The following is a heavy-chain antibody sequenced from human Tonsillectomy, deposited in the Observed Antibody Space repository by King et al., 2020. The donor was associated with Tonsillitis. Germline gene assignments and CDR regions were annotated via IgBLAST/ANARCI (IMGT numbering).Heavy chain of an antibody. V-gene: IGHV3-53*01. D-gene: IGHD3-10*01. J-gene: IGHJ6*02. CDR1: GFTASSND. CDR3: ARRYYYGSGFYAMDV. CDR2: IHSGGDRT. Sequence: QLVQSGGGLIQPGGSLRLSCAASGFTASSNDMSWVRQAPGKGLEWVSFIHSGGDRTNYADSVKGRFTISRDNSKNTVHLQMNSLRAEDTAVYYCARRYYYGSGFYAMDVWGQGTTVTVSS.